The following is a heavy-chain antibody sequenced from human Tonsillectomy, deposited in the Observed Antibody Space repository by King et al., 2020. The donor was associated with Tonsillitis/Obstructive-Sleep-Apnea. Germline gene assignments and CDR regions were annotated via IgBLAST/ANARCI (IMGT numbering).Heavy chain of an antibody. CDR3: AREEGLYLDY. J-gene: IGHJ4*02. CDR2: INTNTGNP. CDR1: GYTFTTYA. Sequence: QLVQSGSELKKPGASVKVSCKASGYTFTTYALNWLRQAPGQGLVCMGWINTNTGNPTYAQGFTGRFVFSLDTSVSTAFLQISSLKTEDTAMYYCAREEGLYLDYWGQGTLVTVSS. D-gene: IGHD2-8*01. V-gene: IGHV7-4-1*02.